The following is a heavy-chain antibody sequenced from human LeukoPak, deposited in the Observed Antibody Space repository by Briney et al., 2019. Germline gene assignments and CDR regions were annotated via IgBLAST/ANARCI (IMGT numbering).Heavy chain of an antibody. CDR1: GYSFTNYW. CDR2: IYPGDADT. CDR3: ARHRIANYYYDSSLY. Sequence: GESLKISCKGSGYSFTNYWIGWVRQMPGKGLEWMGIIYPGDADTTYSPSFQGQVTISADKSISTAYLQWSSLKASDTAMYYCARHRIANYYYDSSLYWGQGTLVTVSS. J-gene: IGHJ4*02. D-gene: IGHD3-22*01. V-gene: IGHV5-51*01.